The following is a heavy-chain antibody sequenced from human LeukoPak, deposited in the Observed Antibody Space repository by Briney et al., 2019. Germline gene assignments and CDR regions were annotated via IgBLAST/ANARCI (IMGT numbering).Heavy chain of an antibody. CDR3: ARLLTGGIAAASSLDY. V-gene: IGHV3-48*03. Sequence: GGSLTLSCAASGFTFSSYEMNWVRQAPGKGLEWVSYISSSGSNIYYADSVKGRFTRSRDNAKNSLYLQMNSLRAEDTAIYFCARLLTGGIAAASSLDYWGQGTLVTVSS. D-gene: IGHD6-13*01. CDR2: ISSSGSNI. CDR1: GFTFSSYE. J-gene: IGHJ4*02.